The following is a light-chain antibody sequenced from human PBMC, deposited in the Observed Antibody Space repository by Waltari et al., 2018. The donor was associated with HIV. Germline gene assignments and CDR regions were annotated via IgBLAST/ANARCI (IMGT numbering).Light chain of an antibody. V-gene: IGKV1-5*03. CDR3: QQYTSYCT. J-gene: IGKJ2*01. CDR1: QSINNW. Sequence: DIQMTQSPSTLSASVGDRVTITCRASQSINNWLAWYQQKPGKAPKLLIYKASSLESGVPSRFSGSGSGTESTLTISSLQPDDFATYYCQQYTSYCTFGQGTKLEIK. CDR2: KAS.